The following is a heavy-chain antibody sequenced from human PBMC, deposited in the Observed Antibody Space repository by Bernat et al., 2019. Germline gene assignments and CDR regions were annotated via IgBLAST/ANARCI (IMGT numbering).Heavy chain of an antibody. CDR3: ARQDGDGYNLGAFDY. J-gene: IGHJ4*02. V-gene: IGHV4-39*01. D-gene: IGHD5-24*01. CDR1: GGSISSSSYY. Sequence: QLQLQESGPGLVKPSETLSLTCTVSGGSISSSSYYWGWIRHPPGKGLEWIGSIYYSGSTYYNPSLKSRVTISVDTSKNQFSLKLSSVTAADTAVYYCARQDGDGYNLGAFDYWGQGTLVTVSS. CDR2: IYYSGST.